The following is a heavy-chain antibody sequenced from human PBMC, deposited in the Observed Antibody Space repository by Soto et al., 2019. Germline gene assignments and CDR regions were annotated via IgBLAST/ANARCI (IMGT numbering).Heavy chain of an antibody. CDR3: ARTPGGAYCGGDCYAFDN. J-gene: IGHJ3*02. CDR1: GFTVSSNY. Sequence: GGSLRLSCAASGFTVSSNYMSWVRQAPGKGLEWVSVIYSGGSTYYADSVKGRFTISRDNSKNTLYLQMNSLRAEDTAVYYCARTPGGAYCGGDCYAFDNWGQGTMVTVSS. CDR2: IYSGGST. V-gene: IGHV3-53*01. D-gene: IGHD2-21*01.